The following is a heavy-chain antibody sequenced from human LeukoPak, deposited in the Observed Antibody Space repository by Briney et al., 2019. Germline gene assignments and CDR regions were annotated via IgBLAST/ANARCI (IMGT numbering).Heavy chain of an antibody. CDR3: ARGTGAFDI. CDR2: ISYSGANS. V-gene: IGHV3-23*01. D-gene: IGHD1-1*01. CDR1: GFTFSGSA. J-gene: IGHJ3*02. Sequence: GGSLRLSCAASGFTFSGSAMSWVRQAPGEGLEWVSLISYSGANSYYTDSVKGRFTISRDNAKNTLYLQMNSLRPEDTAVYYCARGTGAFDIWGQGTMVTVSS.